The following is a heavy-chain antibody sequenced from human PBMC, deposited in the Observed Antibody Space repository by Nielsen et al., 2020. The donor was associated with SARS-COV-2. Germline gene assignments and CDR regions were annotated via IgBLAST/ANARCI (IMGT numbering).Heavy chain of an antibody. J-gene: IGHJ4*02. V-gene: IGHV1-69*13. CDR1: GGTFSSYA. Sequence: SVKVSCKASGGTFSSYAISWVRQAPGQGLEWMGGIIPIFGTANYAQKFQGRVTITADESTSTAYMELSSLRSEDTAVYYCARGGYPAVAPRDWGQGTLATVSS. CDR3: ARGGYPAVAPRD. CDR2: IIPIFGTA. D-gene: IGHD6-19*01.